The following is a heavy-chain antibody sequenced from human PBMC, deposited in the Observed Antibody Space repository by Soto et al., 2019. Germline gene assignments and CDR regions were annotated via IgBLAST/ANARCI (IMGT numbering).Heavy chain of an antibody. Sequence: SETLSLTCAVSGGSISSGGYSWSWIRQPPGKGLEWIGYIYHSGSTYYNPSLKSRVTISVDRSKNQFSLKLSSVTAADTAVYYCARTEYGTFDPWGQGTLVTSPQ. J-gene: IGHJ5*02. CDR3: ARTEYGTFDP. CDR1: GGSISSGGYS. V-gene: IGHV4-30-2*01. D-gene: IGHD1-7*01. CDR2: IYHSGST.